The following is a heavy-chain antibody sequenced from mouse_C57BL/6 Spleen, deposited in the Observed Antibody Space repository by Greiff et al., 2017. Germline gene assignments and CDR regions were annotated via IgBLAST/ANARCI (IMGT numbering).Heavy chain of an antibody. CDR2: IYPSDSET. Sequence: QVHVKQPGAELVRPGSSVKLSCKASGYTFTSYWMDWVKQRPGQGLEWIGNIYPSDSETHYNQKFKDKATLTVDKSSSTAYMQLSSLTSEDSAVYYCARRIITTVVALDYWGQGTTLTVSS. CDR1: GYTFTSYW. D-gene: IGHD1-1*01. V-gene: IGHV1-61*01. J-gene: IGHJ2*01. CDR3: ARRIITTVVALDY.